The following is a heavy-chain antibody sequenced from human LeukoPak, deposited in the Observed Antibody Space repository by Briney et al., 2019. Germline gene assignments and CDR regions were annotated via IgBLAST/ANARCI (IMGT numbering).Heavy chain of an antibody. Sequence: SVKVSCKASGGTFSSYAISWVRQATGQGLDWMGGIIPIFGTANYAQKFQGRVTITADKSTSTAYMELSSLRSEDTAVYYCARVAAVAGTMAFDIWGQGTMVTVSS. CDR2: IIPIFGTA. D-gene: IGHD6-19*01. CDR1: GGTFSSYA. CDR3: ARVAAVAGTMAFDI. V-gene: IGHV1-69*06. J-gene: IGHJ3*02.